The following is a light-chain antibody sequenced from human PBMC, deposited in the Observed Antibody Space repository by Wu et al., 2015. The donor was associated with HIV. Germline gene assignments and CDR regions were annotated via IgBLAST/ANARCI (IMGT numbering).Light chain of an antibody. CDR2: GAS. V-gene: IGKV3-15*01. Sequence: EIVMTQSPATLSVSPGERITLSCRASQSVSTNLAWYQQKPGQAPRLLIYGASTRATGIPARFSGSGSGTEFTLAISSLQPGDFATYSCQQSYSSPFTFGQGTKVEIK. CDR1: QSVSTN. J-gene: IGKJ2*01. CDR3: QQSYSSPFT.